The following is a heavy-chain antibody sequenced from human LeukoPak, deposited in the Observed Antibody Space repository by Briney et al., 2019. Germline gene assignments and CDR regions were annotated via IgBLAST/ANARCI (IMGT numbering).Heavy chain of an antibody. D-gene: IGHD3-16*01. Sequence: GGSLRLSCAASGFTFSSYGMHWVRQAPGKGLEWVAVISYDGSNKYYADSVKGRFTISRDNSKNTLYLQMNSLRAAATAVYYCAKDPSSPGGIWGQGTMVTVSS. CDR1: GFTFSSYG. V-gene: IGHV3-30*18. CDR3: AKDPSSPGGI. CDR2: ISYDGSNK. J-gene: IGHJ3*02.